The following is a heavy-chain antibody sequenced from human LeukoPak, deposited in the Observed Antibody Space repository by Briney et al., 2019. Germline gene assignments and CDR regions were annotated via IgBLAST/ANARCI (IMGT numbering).Heavy chain of an antibody. V-gene: IGHV3-23*01. CDR1: GFTFSSYA. CDR2: ISGSGGST. CDR3: ARDGSVVGGAFDI. Sequence: GGSLRLSCAASGFTFSSYAMSWVRQAPGKGLEWVSAISGSGGSTYYADSVKGRFTISRDNSKNTLYLQMNSLRAEDTAVYYCARDGSVVGGAFDIWGQGTMVTVSS. D-gene: IGHD3-10*01. J-gene: IGHJ3*02.